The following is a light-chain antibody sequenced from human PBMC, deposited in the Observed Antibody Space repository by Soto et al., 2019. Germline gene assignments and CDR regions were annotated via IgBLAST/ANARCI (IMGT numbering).Light chain of an antibody. CDR1: QNVRSY. V-gene: IGKV1-5*03. CDR3: QQYYSLWT. J-gene: IGKJ1*01. Sequence: PVPGSVGEGGTIGFRASQNVRSYLAWYQQKPGKAPRLLIYEASTLESGVPSRFSGSGSGTEFTLTISSLEPDDFATYYCQQYYSLWTFGQGTKVDI. CDR2: EAS.